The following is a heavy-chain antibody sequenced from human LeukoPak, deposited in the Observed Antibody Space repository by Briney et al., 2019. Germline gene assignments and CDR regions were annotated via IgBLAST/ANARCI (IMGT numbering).Heavy chain of an antibody. Sequence: PGGSLRLSCAASGFIFSRNDMHWVRQAPGKGLQWVAFISYDANIKKYADSLKGRFTISRDNSKDTLYLQMNSLRAEDTAVYYCAKSGRYYYGSGSPRGQDYYYMDVWGKGTTVTISS. D-gene: IGHD3-10*01. CDR3: AKSGRYYYGSGSPRGQDYYYMDV. V-gene: IGHV3-30*18. J-gene: IGHJ6*03. CDR1: GFIFSRND. CDR2: ISYDANIK.